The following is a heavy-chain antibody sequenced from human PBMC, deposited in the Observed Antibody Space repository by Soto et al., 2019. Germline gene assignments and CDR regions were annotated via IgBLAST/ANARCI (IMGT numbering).Heavy chain of an antibody. CDR1: GGTFSSYA. V-gene: IGHV1-69*13. Sequence: ASVKVSCKASGGTFSSYAISWVRQAPGQGLEWMGGIIPIFGTANYAQKFQGRVTITADESTSTAYMELSSPRSEDTAVYYCARVRGTAPAADYYGMDVWGQGTTVTVSS. J-gene: IGHJ6*02. D-gene: IGHD5-18*01. CDR2: IIPIFGTA. CDR3: ARVRGTAPAADYYGMDV.